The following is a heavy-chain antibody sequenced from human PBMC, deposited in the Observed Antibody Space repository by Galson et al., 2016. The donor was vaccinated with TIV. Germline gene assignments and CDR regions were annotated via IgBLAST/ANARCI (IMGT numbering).Heavy chain of an antibody. CDR1: GFTVSRNY. CDR2: LSGGATNT. Sequence: SLRLSCAASGFTVSRNYMSWVRQAPGKGLEWVSALSGGATNTYYSDSVKGRFTISRDNSQNKVFLEMDSLRVDDTAVYYCAKDRGYFEGFDHWGPGTLVTVSS. CDR3: AKDRGYFEGFDH. J-gene: IGHJ4*02. V-gene: IGHV3-23*01. D-gene: IGHD6-25*01.